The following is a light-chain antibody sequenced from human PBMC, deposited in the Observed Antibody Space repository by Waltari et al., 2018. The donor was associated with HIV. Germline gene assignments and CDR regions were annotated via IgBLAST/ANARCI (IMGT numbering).Light chain of an antibody. CDR3: ASYTVNSTGV. V-gene: IGLV2-14*03. CDR1: ASDIGRYNY. Sequence: QSALSQPASVSASPGQSVAISCSGSASDIGRYNYVPWYQQRPDIAPPLILFDVKNRPSGISDRFSGSKSGTTASLTISTVRTDDEADYYCASYTVNSTGVFGTGTKLSVL. CDR2: DVK. J-gene: IGLJ1*01.